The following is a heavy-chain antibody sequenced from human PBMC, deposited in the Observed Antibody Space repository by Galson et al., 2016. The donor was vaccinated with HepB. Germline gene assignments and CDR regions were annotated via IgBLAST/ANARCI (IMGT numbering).Heavy chain of an antibody. D-gene: IGHD2-15*01. CDR3: ARRGFYYYHSMDV. CDR1: NGSLSGYY. Sequence: SETLSLTCDVYNGSLSGYYWSWIRQSPGRGLEWIGEISHSRFTMYNPSFKSRVTIPIDTSKNEFSLKVNSLTAADTAVYYCARRGFYYYHSMDVWGPGTPVSVSS. V-gene: IGHV4-34*01. CDR2: ISHSRFT. J-gene: IGHJ6*02.